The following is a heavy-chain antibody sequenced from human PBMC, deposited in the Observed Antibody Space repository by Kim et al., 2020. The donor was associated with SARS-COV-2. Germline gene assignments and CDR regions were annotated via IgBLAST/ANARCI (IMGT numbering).Heavy chain of an antibody. V-gene: IGHV1-8*01. J-gene: IGHJ4*02. CDR3: ARKGASDY. CDR2: SGNT. D-gene: IGHD1-26*01. Sequence: SGNTGYAQKIQGRVTLTRDPSISTAYMELRSLKSEDTAVYYCARKGASDYWGQGTQVTVSS.